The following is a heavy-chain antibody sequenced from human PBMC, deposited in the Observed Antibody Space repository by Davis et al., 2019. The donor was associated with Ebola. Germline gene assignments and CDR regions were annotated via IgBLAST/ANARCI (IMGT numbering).Heavy chain of an antibody. J-gene: IGHJ6*02. Sequence: GGSLRLSCVASGFTFSGYAMHWVRQAPGKGLEWVAVISYDGSNKYYADSAKGRFTISRDNAKNSLYLQMNSLRAEDTAVYYCARDRPLDFFFGDYYGMDVWGQGTTVTVSS. V-gene: IGHV3-30*04. D-gene: IGHD3-16*01. CDR1: GFTFSGYA. CDR2: ISYDGSNK. CDR3: ARDRPLDFFFGDYYGMDV.